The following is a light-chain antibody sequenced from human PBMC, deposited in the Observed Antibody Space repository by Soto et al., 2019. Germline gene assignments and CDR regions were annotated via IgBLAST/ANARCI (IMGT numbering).Light chain of an antibody. V-gene: IGKV3-20*01. Sequence: IVLTQSPGTLSLSPGERATLSCRASQSVTSYLAWCQQKPGQAPRLLIYGASFRATDVPDRFTAGGSGTDFTLTISRLEPEDYAVYYCQQYGRARLTFGGGTKV. CDR1: QSVTSY. J-gene: IGKJ4*01. CDR3: QQYGRARLT. CDR2: GAS.